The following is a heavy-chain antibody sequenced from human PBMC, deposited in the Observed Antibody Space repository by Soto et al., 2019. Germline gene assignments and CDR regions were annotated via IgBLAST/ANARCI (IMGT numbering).Heavy chain of an antibody. CDR2: INPSGGST. CDR3: ALVYCSGGSCYGIDY. Sequence: HVQLVQSCAEVKKPGASVKVSCKASGYTFTTYYMHWVRQAPGQGLEWMGIINPSGGSTSYAQKFQGRVTLTRDPSTSTVYMSLSRLRSEDTAVYYGALVYCSGGSCYGIDYWGQGTLVAVSS. V-gene: IGHV1-46*01. CDR1: GYTFTTYY. J-gene: IGHJ4*02. D-gene: IGHD2-15*01.